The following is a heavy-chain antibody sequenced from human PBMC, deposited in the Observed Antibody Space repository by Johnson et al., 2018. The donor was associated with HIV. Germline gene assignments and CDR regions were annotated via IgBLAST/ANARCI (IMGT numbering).Heavy chain of an antibody. D-gene: IGHD5-24*01. J-gene: IGHJ3*02. V-gene: IGHV3-53*01. CDR3: ARGRDGYNLDAFDI. CDR2: IYSGGST. CDR1: GFTVSSNY. Sequence: VQLVESGGGVVQPGGSLRLSCAASGFTVSSNYMSWVRQAPGKGLEWVSVIYSGGSTYYADSVKGRFTISRDNSKNTLYLQMNSLRAEDTAVYYCARGRDGYNLDAFDIWGQGTVVTVSS.